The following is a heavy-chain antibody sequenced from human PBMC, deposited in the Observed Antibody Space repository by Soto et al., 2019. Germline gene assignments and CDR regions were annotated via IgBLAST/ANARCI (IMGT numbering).Heavy chain of an antibody. J-gene: IGHJ4*02. CDR1: GFTFSNAW. Sequence: GSLRLSCAASGFTFSNAWMSWVRQAPGKGLEWVGRIKSKTDGGTTDYAAPVKGRFTISRDDSKNTLYLQMNSLKTEDTAVYYCTTDPVYCSGGSCYGLWGQGTLVTVSS. V-gene: IGHV3-15*01. CDR2: IKSKTDGGTT. D-gene: IGHD2-15*01. CDR3: TTDPVYCSGGSCYGL.